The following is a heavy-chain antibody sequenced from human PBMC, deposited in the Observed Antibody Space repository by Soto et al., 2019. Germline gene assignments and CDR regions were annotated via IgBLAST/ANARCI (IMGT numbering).Heavy chain of an antibody. D-gene: IGHD2-8*01. CDR1: GGSISSGGYY. Sequence: SETLSLTCTVSGGSISSGGYYWSWIRQHPGKGLEWIGYIYYSGSTYYNPSLKSRVTISVDTSKNQFSLKLSSVTAADTAVYYCARGVPMTTFWQTLFDYWGQGTLVTVSS. CDR3: ARGVPMTTFWQTLFDY. CDR2: IYYSGST. V-gene: IGHV4-31*03. J-gene: IGHJ4*02.